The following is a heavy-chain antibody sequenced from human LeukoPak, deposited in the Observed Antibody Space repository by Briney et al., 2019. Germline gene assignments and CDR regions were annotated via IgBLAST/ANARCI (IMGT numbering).Heavy chain of an antibody. D-gene: IGHD6-13*01. CDR3: ASSSSWYPYFDY. J-gene: IGHJ4*02. Sequence: GGSLRLSCAASGFTVSSNYMSWVRQAPGKGLEWVSVIYSGGSTYYADSVKGRFTISRDNSKNTLYLQMNSLRAEDTAVYYCASSSSWYPYFDYWGQGTRVTVSS. CDR1: GFTVSSNY. CDR2: IYSGGST. V-gene: IGHV3-53*01.